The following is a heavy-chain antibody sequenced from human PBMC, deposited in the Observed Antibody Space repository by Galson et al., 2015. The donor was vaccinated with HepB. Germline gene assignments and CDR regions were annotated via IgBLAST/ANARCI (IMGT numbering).Heavy chain of an antibody. CDR3: ARSGGGSYSREVYCYYYMDV. D-gene: IGHD3-10*01. Sequence: SVKVSCKASGYIFTSYGISWVRQAPGQGLEWMGWISAYNGNTKNAQKVQGRVTMTTDTSTSTAYMELRSLRSDDTAVYYCARSGGGSYSREVYCYYYMDVWGKGTTVTVSS. CDR2: ISAYNGNT. J-gene: IGHJ6*03. CDR1: GYIFTSYG. V-gene: IGHV1-18*01.